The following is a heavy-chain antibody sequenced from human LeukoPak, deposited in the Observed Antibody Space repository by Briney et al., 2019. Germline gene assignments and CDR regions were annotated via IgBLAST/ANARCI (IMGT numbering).Heavy chain of an antibody. CDR1: GFSFSTYG. D-gene: IGHD3-10*01. Sequence: GGSLRLSCVASGFSFSTYGLHWVRQAPGKGLEWVAVISYNGDNKHYAESVKGRFTISRDNSKNTLDLQMNSLSPEDTAVYHCAKAAGKYCTSGSYSFDYWGQGTLVTVSS. CDR2: ISYNGDNK. CDR3: AKAAGKYCTSGSYSFDY. J-gene: IGHJ4*02. V-gene: IGHV3-30*18.